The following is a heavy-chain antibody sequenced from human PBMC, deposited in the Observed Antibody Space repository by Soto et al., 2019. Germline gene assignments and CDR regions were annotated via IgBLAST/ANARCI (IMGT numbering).Heavy chain of an antibody. V-gene: IGHV3-23*01. D-gene: IGHD3-22*01. CDR3: AKDTMIAARGFRFDP. CDR1: GFTFSSYA. CDR2: ISGSGGST. Sequence: GGSLRLSCAASGFTFSSYAMSWVRQAPGKGLEWVSAISGSGGSTYYADSVKGRFTISGDNSKNTLYLQMNSLRAEDTAVYYCAKDTMIAARGFRFDPWGQGTLVTVSS. J-gene: IGHJ5*02.